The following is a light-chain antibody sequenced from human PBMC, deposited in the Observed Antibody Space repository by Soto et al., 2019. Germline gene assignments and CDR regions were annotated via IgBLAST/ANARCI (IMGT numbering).Light chain of an antibody. CDR3: SSYTSSSPRV. V-gene: IGLV2-14*01. CDR2: DVS. J-gene: IGLJ1*01. CDR1: SSDVGGYNY. Sequence: QSVLTQPASVSGSPGQSITISCTGTSSDVGGYNYVSWYQQHPGKAPKLMIYDVSNRPSGVSNRSSGSKSGNTASLTISGLQAEDEADYYCSSYTSSSPRVFGTGTKVTVL.